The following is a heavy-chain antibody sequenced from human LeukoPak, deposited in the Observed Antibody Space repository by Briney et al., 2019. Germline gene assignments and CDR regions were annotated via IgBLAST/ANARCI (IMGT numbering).Heavy chain of an antibody. D-gene: IGHD1-26*01. CDR1: GYTFTSYD. J-gene: IGHJ4*02. CDR3: AGGRVGATGFDY. V-gene: IGHV1-8*03. CDR2: MNPNSGNT. Sequence: ASVKVSCKASGYTFTSYDINWVRQATGQGLEWMGWMNPNSGNTGYAQKFQGRVTITRNTSISTAYMELSSLRSEDTAVYYCAGGRVGATGFDYWGQGTLVTVSS.